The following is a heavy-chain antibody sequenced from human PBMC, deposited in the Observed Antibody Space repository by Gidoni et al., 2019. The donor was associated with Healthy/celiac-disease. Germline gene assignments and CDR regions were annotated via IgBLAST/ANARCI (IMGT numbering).Heavy chain of an antibody. CDR1: GFTFSSYA. D-gene: IGHD3-22*01. V-gene: IGHV3-30-3*01. Sequence: QVQLVESGGGVVQPGRSLRLSCAASGFTFSSYAMHWVRQAPGKGLEWVAVISYDGSNKYYADSVKGRFTISRDNSKNTLYLQMNSLRAEDTAVYYCARGFYDSSGYYVYWGQGTLVTVSS. J-gene: IGHJ4*02. CDR2: ISYDGSNK. CDR3: ARGFYDSSGYYVY.